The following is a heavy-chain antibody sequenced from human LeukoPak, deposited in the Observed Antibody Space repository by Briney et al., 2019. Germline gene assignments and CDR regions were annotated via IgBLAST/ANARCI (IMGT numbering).Heavy chain of an antibody. CDR3: AKEEWDSSLGYFEY. J-gene: IGHJ4*02. Sequence: SVKVSCKASGGTFSSYAISWVRQAPGQGLEWMGGIIPIFGTANYAQKFQGRVTITADESTSTAYMELSSLRSEDTAVYYCAKEEWDSSLGYFEYWGRGTLVTVSS. CDR2: IIPIFGTA. V-gene: IGHV1-69*13. D-gene: IGHD1-26*01. CDR1: GGTFSSYA.